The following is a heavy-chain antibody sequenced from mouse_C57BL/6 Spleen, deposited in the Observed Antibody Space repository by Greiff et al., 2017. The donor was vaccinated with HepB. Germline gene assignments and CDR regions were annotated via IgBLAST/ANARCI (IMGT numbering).Heavy chain of an antibody. CDR1: GFTFSSYT. V-gene: IGHV5-9*01. J-gene: IGHJ4*01. D-gene: IGHD4-1*01. CDR2: ISGGGGNT. CDR3: ARRGLTVYAMDY. Sequence: EVHLVESGGGLVKPGGSLKLSCAASGFTFSSYTMSWVRQTPEKRLEWVATISGGGGNTYYPDSVKGRFTISRDNAKNTLYLQMSSLRSEDTALYYCARRGLTVYAMDYWGQGTSVTVSS.